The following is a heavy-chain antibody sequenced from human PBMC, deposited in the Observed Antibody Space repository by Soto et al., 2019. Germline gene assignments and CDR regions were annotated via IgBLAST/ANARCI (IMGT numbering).Heavy chain of an antibody. J-gene: IGHJ5*01. CDR1: GYTFSSHV. D-gene: IGHD2-15*01. Sequence: VQLVQSVAEVRKPGASVKVSCKASGYTFSSHVIIWVRQAPGQGLEWMGWISGYNGNAKYAQRFQGRVTMTTDTSTSKVYMDLRSLGSDDSAVYYCAREGSYGWYDCWGQGTLVTVSS. CDR3: AREGSYGWYDC. V-gene: IGHV1-18*01. CDR2: ISGYNGNA.